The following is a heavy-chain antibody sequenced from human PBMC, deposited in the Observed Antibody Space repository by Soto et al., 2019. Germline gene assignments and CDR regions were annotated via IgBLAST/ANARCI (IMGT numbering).Heavy chain of an antibody. D-gene: IGHD2-15*01. CDR3: GGGSTSLVFQK. Sequence: SATLSLTCTVSGGSISSGDYYWSWIRQPPGECLEWIGYIYYSGSTYYNPSLKSRVTISVDTSKNQFSLKLSSVTAADTAVYSCGGGSTSLVFQKWGHGTLVTV. J-gene: IGHJ1*01. CDR2: IYYSGST. V-gene: IGHV4-30-4*01. CDR1: GGSISSGDYY.